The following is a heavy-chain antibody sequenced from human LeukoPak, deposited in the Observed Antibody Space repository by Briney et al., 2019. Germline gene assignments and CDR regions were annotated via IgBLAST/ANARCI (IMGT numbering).Heavy chain of an antibody. Sequence: GGSLRLSCAASGFAFSSYGMTWVRQAPGKGLEWVSSISGNGGSTYYADSVKGRFTISRDNSKNTLYLQMNSLRAEDTAVYYCARPYYDILTGYYAYWGQGTLVTVSS. D-gene: IGHD3-9*01. J-gene: IGHJ4*02. CDR3: ARPYYDILTGYYAY. V-gene: IGHV3-23*01. CDR2: ISGNGGST. CDR1: GFAFSSYG.